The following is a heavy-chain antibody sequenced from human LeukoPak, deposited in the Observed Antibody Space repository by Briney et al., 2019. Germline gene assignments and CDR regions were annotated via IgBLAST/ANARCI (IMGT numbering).Heavy chain of an antibody. V-gene: IGHV3-7*02. Sequence: GGSLRLSCAASGXTFSTFWMSWVRQAPGKGLEWVANIKQDGSEKYYVDSVKGRFNISRDNAKTCRYLQMNSLRGEDTAVYYCERQLGYCSGGSCYFENWGRGTLVTVSS. CDR1: GXTFSTFW. CDR2: IKQDGSEK. D-gene: IGHD2-15*01. CDR3: ERQLGYCSGGSCYFEN. J-gene: IGHJ4*02.